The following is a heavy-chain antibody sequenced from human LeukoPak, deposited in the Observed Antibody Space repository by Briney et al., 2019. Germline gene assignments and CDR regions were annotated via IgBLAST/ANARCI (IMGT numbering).Heavy chain of an antibody. CDR1: GYTFTGDY. Sequence: ASVKVSCKASGYTFTGDYMHWVRQAPGQGLEWMGWINPNSGGTNYAQKFQGRVNMTRDTSISTAYMELSRLRSDDTAVYYCARAAGRYFDWFWDAFDIWGQGTMVTVSS. D-gene: IGHD3-9*01. V-gene: IGHV1-2*02. CDR3: ARAAGRYFDWFWDAFDI. CDR2: INPNSGGT. J-gene: IGHJ3*02.